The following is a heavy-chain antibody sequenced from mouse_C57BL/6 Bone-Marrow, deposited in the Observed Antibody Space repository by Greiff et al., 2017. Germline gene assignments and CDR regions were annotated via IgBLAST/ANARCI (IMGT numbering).Heavy chain of an antibody. V-gene: IGHV1-76*01. J-gene: IGHJ3*01. CDR1: GYTFPDYY. Sequence: QVQLQQSGAELVRPGASVKLSCKASGYTFPDYYINWVKQRPGQGLEWIARIYPGSGNPYSNEKFKGKATLTAEKSSSTAYMQLSSLTSEDSAVYFCARGYYGSSYWFAYWGQGTLVTVSA. CDR3: ARGYYGSSYWFAY. D-gene: IGHD1-1*01. CDR2: IYPGSGNP.